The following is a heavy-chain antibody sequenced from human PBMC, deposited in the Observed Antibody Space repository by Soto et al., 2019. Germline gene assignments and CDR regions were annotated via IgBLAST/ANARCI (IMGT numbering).Heavy chain of an antibody. D-gene: IGHD3-22*01. J-gene: IGHJ4*02. CDR2: IIPIFGTA. CDR1: GGTFSSYA. Sequence: QVQLVQSGAEVKKPGSSVKVSCKASGGTFSSYAISWVRQAPGQGLEWMGGIIPIFGTANYAQKFQGRVTITADESTSTAYMELSNLRSEDTAVYYCARSRNYYDSSGPKFDYWGQGTLVTVSS. V-gene: IGHV1-69*01. CDR3: ARSRNYYDSSGPKFDY.